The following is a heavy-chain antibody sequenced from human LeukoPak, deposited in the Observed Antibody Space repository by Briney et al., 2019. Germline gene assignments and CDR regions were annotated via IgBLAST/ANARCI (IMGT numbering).Heavy chain of an antibody. V-gene: IGHV4-59*01. CDR3: ARVSGYDWESSYDY. Sequence: PSETLSLTCTVSGGSISSYYWSWIRQPPGKGLEWIGYIYYSGSTNYNPSLKSRVTISVDTSKNQFSLKLSSVTAADTAVYYCARVSGYDWESSYDYWGQGTPVTVSS. CDR2: IYYSGST. CDR1: GGSISSYY. D-gene: IGHD5-12*01. J-gene: IGHJ4*02.